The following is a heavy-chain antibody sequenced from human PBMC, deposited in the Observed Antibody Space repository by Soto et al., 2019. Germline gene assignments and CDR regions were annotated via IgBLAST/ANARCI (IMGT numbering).Heavy chain of an antibody. J-gene: IGHJ6*03. D-gene: IGHD6-6*01. CDR3: ARDQADYSSSSDYYYYMDV. CDR1: GFTFSSYS. V-gene: IGHV3-21*01. CDR2: ISSSSSYI. Sequence: GGSLRLSCAASGFTFSSYSMNWVRQAPGKGLEWVSSISSSSSYIYYADSVKGRFTISRDNAKNSLYLQMNSLRAEDTAVYYCARDQADYSSSSDYYYYMDVWGKGTTVTVSS.